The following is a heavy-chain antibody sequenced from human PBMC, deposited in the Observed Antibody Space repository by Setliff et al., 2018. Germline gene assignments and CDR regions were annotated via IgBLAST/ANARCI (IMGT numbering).Heavy chain of an antibody. CDR3: VTAQGAEHFDY. CDR1: GGTFSSYG. V-gene: IGHV1-8*02. J-gene: IGHJ4*02. D-gene: IGHD3-16*01. CDR2: MHPNSGNT. Sequence: GASVKVSCKASGGTFSSYGISWVRQATGQGLEWMGWMHPNSGNTGYAQKFQGRVTMTSNTAINTAYMELMRLTSEDTAVYYCVTAQGAEHFDYWGQGSLVTVSS.